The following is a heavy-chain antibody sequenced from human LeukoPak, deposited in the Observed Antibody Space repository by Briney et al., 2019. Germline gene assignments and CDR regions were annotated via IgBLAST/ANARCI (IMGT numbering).Heavy chain of an antibody. CDR1: GYTFTSYY. CDR2: INPSGGST. V-gene: IGHV1-46*03. Sequence: ASVKVSCKASGYTFTSYYMHWVRQAPGQGLEWMGIINPSGGSTSYAQKFQGRVTMTRDTSTSTVYMELSSLRSEDTAEYYCARLFSQDDAFDIWGQGTMVTVSS. J-gene: IGHJ3*02. CDR3: ARLFSQDDAFDI.